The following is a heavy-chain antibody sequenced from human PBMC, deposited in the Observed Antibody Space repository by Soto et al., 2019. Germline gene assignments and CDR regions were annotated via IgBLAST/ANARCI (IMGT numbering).Heavy chain of an antibody. D-gene: IGHD2-2*03. Sequence: QVQLQESGPGLVKPSETLSLTCTVSGDSITSYYWSWIRQPPGKALEWIGYIYYSGSTDNNPSLKSRVTISLDPAKKQFSLKWKSVTAADTAVYYRARDLGIGSGPFDAWGQGTMVTVSA. CDR2: IYYSGST. J-gene: IGHJ3*01. CDR1: GDSITSYY. V-gene: IGHV4-59*01. CDR3: ARDLGIGSGPFDA.